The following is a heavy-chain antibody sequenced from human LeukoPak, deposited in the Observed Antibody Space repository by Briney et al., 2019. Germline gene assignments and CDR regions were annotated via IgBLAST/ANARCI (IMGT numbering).Heavy chain of an antibody. D-gene: IGHD2/OR15-2a*01. J-gene: IGHJ6*03. Sequence: GRSLRLSCAASGFAFSTYGMHWVRQAPDKGLEWVVFIRYDGSVQYYTDSVTGRFTISRDNSKNALYLQMDSLRDEDTAVYSCATGRGYFAIHYYMDVWGKGTTVTVSS. CDR3: ATGRGYFAIHYYMDV. CDR1: GFAFSTYG. CDR2: IRYDGSVQ. V-gene: IGHV3-30*02.